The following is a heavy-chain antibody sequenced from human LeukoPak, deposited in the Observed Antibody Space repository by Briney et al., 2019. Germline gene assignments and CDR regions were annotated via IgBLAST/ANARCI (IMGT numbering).Heavy chain of an antibody. D-gene: IGHD3-22*01. Sequence: ASVKVSCKASGYTFTSYAMHWVRQAPGQRLEWMGWINAGNGNTKYSQKFQGRVTMTRDTSTSTVYMELSSLRSEDTAVYYCAREYYYDSSGYLRSYGYWGQGTLVTVSS. J-gene: IGHJ4*02. V-gene: IGHV1-3*01. CDR1: GYTFTSYA. CDR2: INAGNGNT. CDR3: AREYYYDSSGYLRSYGY.